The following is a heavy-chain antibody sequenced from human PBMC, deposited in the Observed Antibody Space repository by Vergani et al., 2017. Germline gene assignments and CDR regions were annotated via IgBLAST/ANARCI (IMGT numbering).Heavy chain of an antibody. V-gene: IGHV1-69*18. CDR3: AKENTVEVATPRYYNGLDV. CDR1: GGSLSSSV. CDR2: HLPKFGTA. D-gene: IGHD2-2*01. J-gene: IGHJ6*02. Sequence: QVQLVQSGAEVGKPGASVKVSCKASGGSLSSSVITWVRQAPGQGLEWMGRHLPKFGTANYAQKFQGRVTITADESTSTSYLALSSLTSDDTAVYYCAKENTVEVATPRYYNGLDVWGQGTTVTVSS.